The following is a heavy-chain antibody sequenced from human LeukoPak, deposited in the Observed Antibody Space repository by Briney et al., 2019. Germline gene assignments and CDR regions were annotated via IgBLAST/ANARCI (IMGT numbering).Heavy chain of an antibody. Sequence: NSSETLSLTCAVSGYSISSGYYWGWIRQPPGKGLEWIGSIYHSGSTYYNPSLKSRVTISVDTSKNQFSLKLSSVTAADTAVYYCARLIVGATAPVDYWGQGTLVTVSS. CDR3: ARLIVGATAPVDY. J-gene: IGHJ4*02. CDR1: GYSISSGYY. D-gene: IGHD1-26*01. V-gene: IGHV4-38-2*01. CDR2: IYHSGST.